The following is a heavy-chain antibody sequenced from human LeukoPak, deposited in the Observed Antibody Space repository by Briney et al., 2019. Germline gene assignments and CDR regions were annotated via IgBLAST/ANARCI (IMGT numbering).Heavy chain of an antibody. V-gene: IGHV4-4*07. D-gene: IGHD3-3*01. J-gene: IGHJ3*02. CDR2: IYTSWST. CDR3: ARTPYYDFWSGTNAFDI. Sequence: SETLSLTCTVSGGSISSYYWSWIRQPAGKGLEWIGGIYTSWSTNYNPSLKSRVTMSVDTSKNQFSLKLSSVTAADTAVYYFARTPYYDFWSGTNAFDIWGQGTMVTVSS. CDR1: GGSISSYY.